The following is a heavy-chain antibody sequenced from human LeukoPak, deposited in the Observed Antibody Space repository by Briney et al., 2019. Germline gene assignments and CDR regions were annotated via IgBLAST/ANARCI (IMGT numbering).Heavy chain of an antibody. J-gene: IGHJ4*02. Sequence: SETLSLTCTVSGGSINRSSRYYWGWIRQPPGKGLEWIGSIFYSGSTYYNPSLKSRVTISVDTSKNQFSLKLSSVTAADTAVYYCARYYYDSSGFGPDYWGQGTLVTVSS. D-gene: IGHD3-22*01. V-gene: IGHV4-39*07. CDR3: ARYYYDSSGFGPDY. CDR1: GGSINRSSRYY. CDR2: IFYSGST.